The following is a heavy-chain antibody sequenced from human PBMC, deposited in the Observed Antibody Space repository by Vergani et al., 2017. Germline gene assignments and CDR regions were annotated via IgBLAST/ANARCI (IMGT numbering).Heavy chain of an antibody. CDR2: IYYSGST. D-gene: IGHD3-10*01. CDR3: ARGSTMVRGNYYYYMDV. Sequence: QLQLQESGPGLVKPSETLSLTCTVSGGSISSSSYYWGWIRQPPGKGLEWIGSIYYSGSTYYNPSLKSRVTISVDTSKNQFSLKLSSVTAADTAVYYCARGSTMVRGNYYYYMDVWGKGP. V-gene: IGHV4-39*07. J-gene: IGHJ6*03. CDR1: GGSISSSSYY.